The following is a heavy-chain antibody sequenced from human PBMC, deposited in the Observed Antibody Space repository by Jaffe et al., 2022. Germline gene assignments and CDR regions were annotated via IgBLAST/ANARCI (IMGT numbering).Heavy chain of an antibody. CDR2: IYTSGST. J-gene: IGHJ3*02. CDR3: ARGGTPFGYSGYDSEGDAFDI. Sequence: QVQLQESGPGLVKPSQTLSLTCTVSGGSISSGSYYWSWIRQPAGKGLEWIGRIYTSGSTNYNPSLKSRVTISVDTSKNQFSLKLSSVTAADTAVYYCARGGTPFGYSGYDSEGDAFDIWGQGTMVTVSS. CDR1: GGSISSGSYY. D-gene: IGHD5-12*01. V-gene: IGHV4-61*02.